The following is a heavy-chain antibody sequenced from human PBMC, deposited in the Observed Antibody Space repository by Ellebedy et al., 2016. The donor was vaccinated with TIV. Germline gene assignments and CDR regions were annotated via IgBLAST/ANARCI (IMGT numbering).Heavy chain of an antibody. D-gene: IGHD3-10*01. CDR1: GFIFSNYG. CDR2: ISDDGRNK. J-gene: IGHJ5*02. Sequence: GESLKISCAASGFIFSNYGIHWVRQAPGKGLEWVAVISDDGRNKYYADSVKGRFSISRDNAKNSLYLQIYSLRDEDTAVYYCAKGRGVIDHHWGQGTLVTVSS. V-gene: IGHV3-30*18. CDR3: AKGRGVIDHH.